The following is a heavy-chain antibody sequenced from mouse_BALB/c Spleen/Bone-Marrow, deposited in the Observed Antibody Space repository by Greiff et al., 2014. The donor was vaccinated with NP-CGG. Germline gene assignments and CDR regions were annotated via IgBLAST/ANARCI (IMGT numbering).Heavy chain of an antibody. CDR3: VRRIYYYGSNYKNSALDY. CDR2: IRSKSNNFAT. Sequence: ESGGGLVQPKGLLKLSCAASGFTFNTFAMNWVRQAPGKGLEWVARIRSKSNNFATYYADSVKDRFTISRDDSQSMLYLQMNNLKTEDTAMYYCVRRIYYYGSNYKNSALDYWGQGTSVTVSS. CDR1: GFTFNTFA. J-gene: IGHJ4*01. D-gene: IGHD1-1*01. V-gene: IGHV10-1*02.